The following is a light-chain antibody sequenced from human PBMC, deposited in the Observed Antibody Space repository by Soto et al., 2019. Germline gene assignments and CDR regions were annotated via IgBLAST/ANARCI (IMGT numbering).Light chain of an antibody. CDR2: DAS. CDR1: QDITKY. CDR3: QQFDDLPLT. J-gene: IGKJ4*01. Sequence: DIQMTQSPSSLSASVGDRVTITCRASQDITKYLNWYQQKAHKGPKLLIHDASTFASGVQSRFTVGGSGTDFTLTINALQPEDVATSYGQQFDDLPLTFGGGNKVDI. V-gene: IGKV1-33*01.